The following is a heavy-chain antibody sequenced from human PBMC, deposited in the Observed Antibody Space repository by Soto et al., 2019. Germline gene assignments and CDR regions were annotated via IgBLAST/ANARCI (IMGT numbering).Heavy chain of an antibody. V-gene: IGHV5-10-1*01. CDR3: ARLRDYYDSSGYYYGIFDY. D-gene: IGHD3-22*01. CDR1: GYSFTSYW. CDR2: IDSSDSYT. J-gene: IGHJ4*02. Sequence: GESLQISCKGSGYSFTSYWISWVRQMPGKGLEWMGRIDSSDSYTNYSPSFQGHVTTSADKSISTAYLQWSSLKASDTAMYYCARLRDYYDSSGYYYGIFDYWGQGTLVTVSS.